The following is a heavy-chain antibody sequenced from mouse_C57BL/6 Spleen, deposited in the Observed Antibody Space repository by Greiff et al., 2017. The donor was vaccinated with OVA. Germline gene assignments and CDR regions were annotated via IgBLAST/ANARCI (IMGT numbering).Heavy chain of an antibody. CDR1: GYSFTGYY. V-gene: IGHV1-42*01. D-gene: IGHD2-4*01. J-gene: IGHJ3*01. CDR3: ARRGHYDYDGAWFAY. CDR2: INPSTGGT. Sequence: VQLQQSGPELVKPGASVKISCKASGYSFTGYYMNWVKQSPEKSLEWIGEINPSTGGTTYNQKFKAKATLTVDKSSSTAYMQLKSLTSEDSAVYYCARRGHYDYDGAWFAYWGQGTLVTVSA.